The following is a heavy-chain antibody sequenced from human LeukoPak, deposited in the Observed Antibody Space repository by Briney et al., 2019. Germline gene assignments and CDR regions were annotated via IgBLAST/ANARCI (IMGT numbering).Heavy chain of an antibody. V-gene: IGHV3-74*01. CDR3: ARDLSGWSDF. Sequence: GGSLRLSCVASGFTFSRYAMSWVRQAPGKGLVWVSRLNGDGSRTTYADSVKGRFTISRDNAKNTLYLQMNSLRAEDTAVYYCARDLSGWSDFWGLGTLVTVSS. CDR1: GFTFSRYA. J-gene: IGHJ5*01. D-gene: IGHD6-19*01. CDR2: LNGDGSRT.